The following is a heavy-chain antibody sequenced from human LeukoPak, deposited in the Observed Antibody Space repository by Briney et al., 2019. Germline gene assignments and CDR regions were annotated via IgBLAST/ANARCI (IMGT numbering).Heavy chain of an antibody. CDR1: GFTFYDYG. V-gene: IGHV3-20*04. D-gene: IGHD3-10*01. CDR2: INWNGGSP. J-gene: IGHJ4*02. CDR3: ARDVTMVRGVKVDY. Sequence: GGTLRLSCAASGFTFYDYGMSWVRQAPGKGLEWVSGINWNGGSPGYADSVKGRFTISRDNAKNSLYLQMNSLRAEDTALYYCARDVTMVRGVKVDYWGQGTLVTVSS.